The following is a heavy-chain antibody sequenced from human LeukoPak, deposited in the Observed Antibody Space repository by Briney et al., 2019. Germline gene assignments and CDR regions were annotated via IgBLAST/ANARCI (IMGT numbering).Heavy chain of an antibody. CDR1: GGSFSGYY. V-gene: IGHV4-34*01. CDR2: INHSGST. Sequence: SETLSLTCAVYGGSFSGYYWSWIRQPPGKGLEWIGEINHSGSTNYNPSLKSRVTISVDTSKNQLSLKLSSVTAADAAVYYCARRGAGTTLSTYYYYMDVWGKGTTVTVSS. J-gene: IGHJ6*03. CDR3: ARRGAGTTLSTYYYYMDV. D-gene: IGHD1-1*01.